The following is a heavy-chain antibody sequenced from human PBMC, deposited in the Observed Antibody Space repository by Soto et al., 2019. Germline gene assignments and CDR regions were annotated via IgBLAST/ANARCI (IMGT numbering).Heavy chain of an antibody. CDR3: AGGGGWLPEN. CDR1: GDSSNKYY. CDR2: IHDGGAT. V-gene: IGHV4-59*01. D-gene: IGHD5-12*01. J-gene: IGHJ4*02. Sequence: QVQLQEAGPGLVKPSEALSLTCTVSGDSSNKYYWSWIRQPPGKGLEWIANIHDGGATTYNPSLESRVTISVDTPKKQFSLKLNSMTAADTAVYYCAGGGGWLPENWGQGTLVSVSS.